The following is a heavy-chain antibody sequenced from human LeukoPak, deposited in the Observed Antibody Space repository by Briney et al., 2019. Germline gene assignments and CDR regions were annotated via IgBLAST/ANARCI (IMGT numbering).Heavy chain of an antibody. CDR3: AKQEVNSYGSSDYYPYYFDY. CDR2: IGGSAVST. D-gene: IGHD3-22*01. V-gene: IGHV3-23*01. J-gene: IGHJ4*02. Sequence: GSLRLSCAASGFTFSSYAMYWVRQAPGKGLEWVSAIGGSAVSTYFADSVKGRFTISRDNSKNTLYLQMDSLRAEDTAVYYCAKQEVNSYGSSDYYPYYFDYWGQGTLVTVSS. CDR1: GFTFSSYA.